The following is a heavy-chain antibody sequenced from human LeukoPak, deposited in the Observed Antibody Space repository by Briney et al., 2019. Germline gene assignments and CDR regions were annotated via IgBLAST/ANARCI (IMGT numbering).Heavy chain of an antibody. Sequence: PSETLSLTCTVSGGSISSYYWSWIRQPPGKGLEWIGYIYYSGSTNYNPSLKSRVTISVDTSKNQFSLKLSSVTAADTAVYYSARDPGLDNWFDPWGQGTLVTVSS. CDR1: GGSISSYY. V-gene: IGHV4-59*01. CDR3: ARDPGLDNWFDP. CDR2: IYYSGST. J-gene: IGHJ5*02.